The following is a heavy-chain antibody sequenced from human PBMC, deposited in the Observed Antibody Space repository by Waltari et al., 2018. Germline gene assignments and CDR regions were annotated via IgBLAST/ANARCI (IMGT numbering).Heavy chain of an antibody. CDR3: AKDLGFGVPDY. V-gene: IGHV3-30*18. D-gene: IGHD3-3*01. CDR2: IWYDGSNK. Sequence: QVQLVESGGGVVQPGRSLRLSCAASGFTFSSYGMHWVRQAPGKGLEWVAVIWYDGSNKYYADSVKGRFTISRDNSKNTLYLQMNSLRAEDTVMYYCAKDLGFGVPDYWGQGTLVTVSS. J-gene: IGHJ4*02. CDR1: GFTFSSYG.